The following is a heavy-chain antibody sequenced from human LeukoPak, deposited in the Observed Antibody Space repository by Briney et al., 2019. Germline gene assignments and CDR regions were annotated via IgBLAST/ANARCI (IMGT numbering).Heavy chain of an antibody. J-gene: IGHJ4*02. Sequence: PSETLSLTCTVSGGSISHYYWSWIRQPAGKGLEWIGQIYTSGSTNCNPSLKSRVTMSVDTSKNQFSLNLSSVTAADTAVYYCARAPRMDGDYSFDYWGQGTLVTVSS. D-gene: IGHD4-17*01. V-gene: IGHV4-4*07. CDR3: ARAPRMDGDYSFDY. CDR1: GGSISHYY. CDR2: IYTSGST.